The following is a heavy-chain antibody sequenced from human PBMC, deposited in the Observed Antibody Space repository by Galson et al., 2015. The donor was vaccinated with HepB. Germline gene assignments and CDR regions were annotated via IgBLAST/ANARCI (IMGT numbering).Heavy chain of an antibody. D-gene: IGHD3-10*01. CDR3: AKEDVYYSSGSYYNAPYYFDH. V-gene: IGHV3-30*18. CDR1: GFTFSTYA. CDR2: ISHDGSSK. J-gene: IGHJ4*02. Sequence: SLRLSCAASGFTFSTYAMHWVRQAPGKGLEWVAVISHDGSSKYYADSVKGRFTISRDNSKNTLYLQMNSLRVEDTAVYLCAKEDVYYSSGSYYNAPYYFDHWGQGTLVTVSS.